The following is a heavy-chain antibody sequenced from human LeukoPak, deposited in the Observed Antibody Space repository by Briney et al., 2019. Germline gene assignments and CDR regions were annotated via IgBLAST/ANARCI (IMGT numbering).Heavy chain of an antibody. D-gene: IGHD1-26*01. J-gene: IGHJ4*02. Sequence: GGSLRLSCAAPGFTFSSYWMHWVRQAPGKGLMWVSRINRDGSSTTYADSVKGRFTISRDNAKNTLYLQMNSLRAEDTAVYYCAKPLSGSYYDLDYWGQGTLVTVFS. V-gene: IGHV3-74*01. CDR3: AKPLSGSYYDLDY. CDR1: GFTFSSYW. CDR2: INRDGSST.